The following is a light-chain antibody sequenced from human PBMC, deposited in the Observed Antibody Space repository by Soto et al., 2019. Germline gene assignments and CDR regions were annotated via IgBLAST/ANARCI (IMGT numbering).Light chain of an antibody. CDR1: QSVRSNY. CDR3: QHYGSSAYT. J-gene: IGKJ2*01. V-gene: IGKV3-20*01. CDR2: CAS. Sequence: EIVLTQSPGTLSLSPGERATLSCRASQSVRSNYLAWYQQKPGQAPRLLIYCASSRATGIPDRFSGSGSGTDFTLTISRLEPEDFAVYYCQHYGSSAYTFGKGTTLEIK.